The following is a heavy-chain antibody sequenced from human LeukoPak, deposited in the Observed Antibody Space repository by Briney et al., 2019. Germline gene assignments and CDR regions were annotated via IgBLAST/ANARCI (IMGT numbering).Heavy chain of an antibody. CDR3: ARTPVTLRFDP. CDR2: IYYSGST. V-gene: IGHV4-59*01. J-gene: IGHJ5*02. Sequence: SETLSLTCAVYGGSFSGYYWSWIRQPPGKGLEWIGYIYYSGSTNYNPSLKSRVTISVDTSKNQFSLKLSSVTAADTAVYYCARTPVTLRFDPWGQGTLVTVSS. CDR1: GGSFSGYY. D-gene: IGHD5-18*01.